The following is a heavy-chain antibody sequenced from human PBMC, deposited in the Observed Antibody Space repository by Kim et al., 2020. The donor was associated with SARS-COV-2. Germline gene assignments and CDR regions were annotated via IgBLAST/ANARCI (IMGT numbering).Heavy chain of an antibody. CDR1: GFTFSSYW. D-gene: IGHD3-22*01. V-gene: IGHV3-7*01. CDR3: ARDSYDSSGYYFYYYYGMDV. CDR2: IKQDGSEK. Sequence: GGSLRLSCAASGFTFSSYWMSWVRQAPGKGLEWVANIKQDGSEKYYVDSVKGRFTISRDNAKNSPYLQMNSLRAEDTAVYYCARDSYDSSGYYFYYYYGMDVWGQGTTVTVSS. J-gene: IGHJ6*02.